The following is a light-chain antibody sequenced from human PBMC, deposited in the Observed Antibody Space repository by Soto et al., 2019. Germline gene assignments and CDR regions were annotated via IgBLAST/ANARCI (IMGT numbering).Light chain of an antibody. CDR3: QQSGSSPPLT. Sequence: EIVLTQSPGTLSLSPGERATLSCRASQTVSSSYLAWYQQKPGQAPRLLIYGASSRATGIPDRFSGSGSGTGFTLTLSRLEPEDFAVYYWQQSGSSPPLTFGQGTTVEIK. J-gene: IGKJ1*01. CDR1: QTVSSSY. V-gene: IGKV3-20*01. CDR2: GAS.